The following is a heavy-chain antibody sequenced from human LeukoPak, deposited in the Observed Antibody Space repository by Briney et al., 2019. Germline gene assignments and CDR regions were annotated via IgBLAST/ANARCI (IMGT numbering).Heavy chain of an antibody. CDR3: ARVRGSYHFDY. J-gene: IGHJ4*02. D-gene: IGHD1-26*01. V-gene: IGHV3-48*03. CDR1: GFTFRNYE. Sequence: GGSLRLSCAASGFTFRNYEMNWVRQAPEKGLEWVSYITSSSSAIYYADSVKGRFTISRDNAKNSLYLQMNSLRAEDTAVYYCARVRGSYHFDYWGQGTLVTVSS. CDR2: ITSSSSAI.